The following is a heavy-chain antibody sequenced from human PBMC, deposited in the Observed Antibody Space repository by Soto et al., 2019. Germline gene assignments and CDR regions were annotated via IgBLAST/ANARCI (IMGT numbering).Heavy chain of an antibody. CDR1: GFTFSSYA. D-gene: IGHD2-2*01. Sequence: GGSLRLSCAASGFTFSSYAMSWVRQAPGNGLEWVSAISGSGGSTYYADSVKGRFTISRDNSKNTLYLQMNSLRAEDTAVYYCATSRLGYCSSTSCSYYYYYYMDVWGKGTTVTVSS. J-gene: IGHJ6*03. CDR2: ISGSGGST. V-gene: IGHV3-23*01. CDR3: ATSRLGYCSSTSCSYYYYYYMDV.